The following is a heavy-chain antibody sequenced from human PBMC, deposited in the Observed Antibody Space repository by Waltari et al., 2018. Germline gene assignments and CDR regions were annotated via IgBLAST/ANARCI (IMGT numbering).Heavy chain of an antibody. V-gene: IGHV3-74*01. CDR3: ARGARRTTVTTGWWYFDL. CDR1: GLPYRTYW. Sequence: EVQLVESGGGLVQPGGSLRLSCAASGLPYRTYWITWVRQAPGKGLVWVSRSNSDGSSTSYADSVKGRFTISKDNAKNTVYLQMNSLRAEDTAIYYCARGARRTTVTTGWWYFDLWGRGTLVTVSS. CDR2: SNSDGSST. D-gene: IGHD4-17*01. J-gene: IGHJ2*01.